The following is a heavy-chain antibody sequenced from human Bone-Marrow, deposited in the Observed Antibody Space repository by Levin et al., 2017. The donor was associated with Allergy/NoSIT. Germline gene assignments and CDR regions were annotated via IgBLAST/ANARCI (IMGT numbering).Heavy chain of an antibody. D-gene: IGHD6-13*01. V-gene: IGHV2-70*01. J-gene: IGHJ4*02. CDR2: IDWEDDK. CDR3: ARTRASAGKRMNDY. CDR1: GFSLTTEGMC. Sequence: SGPTLVKPPQTLTLTCTFSGFSLTTEGMCVNWIRKSPGRALEWLALIDWEDDKYYTTSLKTRLTISKDTSKNQVVLTMTNVDPVDTATYYCARTRASAGKRMNDYWGQGTLVTVSS.